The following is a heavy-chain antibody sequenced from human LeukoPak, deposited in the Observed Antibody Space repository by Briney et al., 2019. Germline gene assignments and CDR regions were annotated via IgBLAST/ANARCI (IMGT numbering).Heavy chain of an antibody. V-gene: IGHV4-59*01. Sequence: PSETLSLTCTVSGGSISSYYWSWIRQPPGKGLEWIGYIYYSGSTNYNPSLKSRVTISVDTSKNQFSLKLSSVTAADTAVYYCARAVVVVPAARIWNYYYYYMDVWGKGTTVTVSS. D-gene: IGHD2-2*01. CDR1: GGSISSYY. CDR3: ARAVVVVPAARIWNYYYYYMDV. J-gene: IGHJ6*03. CDR2: IYYSGST.